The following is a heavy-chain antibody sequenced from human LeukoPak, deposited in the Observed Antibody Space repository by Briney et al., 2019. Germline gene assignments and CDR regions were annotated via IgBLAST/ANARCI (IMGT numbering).Heavy chain of an antibody. CDR2: ISSSSGYI. D-gene: IGHD3-10*01. Sequence: GGSLRLSCAASGFTFSSYSMNWVRQAPGKGLEWVSSISSSSGYIYYADSVKGRFTISRDNAKNSLYLQMNSLRAEDTAVYYCARDGDFDYWGQGTLVTVSS. CDR1: GFTFSSYS. CDR3: ARDGDFDY. J-gene: IGHJ4*02. V-gene: IGHV3-21*01.